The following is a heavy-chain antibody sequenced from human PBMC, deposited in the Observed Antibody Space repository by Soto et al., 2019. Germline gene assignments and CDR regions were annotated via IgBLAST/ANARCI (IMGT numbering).Heavy chain of an antibody. CDR2: ISGSGGST. V-gene: IGHV3-23*01. J-gene: IGHJ2*01. CDR1: GFTFRSYA. D-gene: IGHD4-17*01. CDR3: AQRTVGWYFDL. Sequence: GGSLRLSCAASGFTFRSYAMNWVRQAPGKGLEWVSVISGSGGSTYYADAVKGRFTISRDNSKNTLYLQMNSLRAEDTAVYYCAQRTVGWYFDLWGRGTLVNVS.